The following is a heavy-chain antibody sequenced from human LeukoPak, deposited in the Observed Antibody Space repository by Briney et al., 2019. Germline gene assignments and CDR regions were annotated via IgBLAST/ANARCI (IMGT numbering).Heavy chain of an antibody. Sequence: SVKVSCKAPGDTFNNYAFSWVRQAPGQGLEWVGGIIPIFGTGKYAPKFEGRVTLTTDDSTNTVYMELHRLTSDDTAVYYCAREGARGFCSGGSCYSGFDHWGQGTLVTVS. J-gene: IGHJ4*02. D-gene: IGHD2-15*01. CDR2: IIPIFGTG. V-gene: IGHV1-69*05. CDR3: AREGARGFCSGGSCYSGFDH. CDR1: GDTFNNYA.